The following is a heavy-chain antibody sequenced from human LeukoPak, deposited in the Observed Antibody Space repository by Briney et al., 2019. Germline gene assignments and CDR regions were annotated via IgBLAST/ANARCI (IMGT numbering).Heavy chain of an antibody. V-gene: IGHV3-30*04. Sequence: GGSLRLSCAASGFTFSSYAMSWVRQAPGKGLEWVAVISYDGSNKYYADSVKGRFTISRDNSKNTLYLQMNSLRAEDTAVYYCARLGCGGDCQNAEYFQHWGQGTLVTVSS. CDR3: ARLGCGGDCQNAEYFQH. CDR1: GFTFSSYA. CDR2: ISYDGSNK. D-gene: IGHD2-21*02. J-gene: IGHJ1*01.